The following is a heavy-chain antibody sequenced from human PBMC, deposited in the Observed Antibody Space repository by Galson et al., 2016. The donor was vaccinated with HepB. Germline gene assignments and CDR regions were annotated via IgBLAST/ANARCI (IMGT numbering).Heavy chain of an antibody. CDR3: ARAQGDTPGDDGHFDS. CDR1: GFSFSGYT. D-gene: IGHD1-26*01. J-gene: IGHJ4*02. CDR2: ISRTRRYK. V-gene: IGHV3-21*06. Sequence: SLRLSCAASGFSFSGYTMVWVRQAPGHGLEWVSSISRTRRYKHWADSLEGRFAVSRDNGRASMYLQMNSLRVEDTAVYYCARAQGDTPGDDGHFDSWGQGTLVTVSS.